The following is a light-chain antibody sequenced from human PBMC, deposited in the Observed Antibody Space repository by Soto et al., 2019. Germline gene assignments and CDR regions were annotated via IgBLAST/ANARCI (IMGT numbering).Light chain of an antibody. CDR3: QQYYNVPWT. CDR1: QDINHY. J-gene: IGKJ1*01. Sequence: DIQMTQSPSSLSASVGDRVTITCQATQDINHYLNWYQQKAGKAPELLIFSAVNSEAGVTSRFSGSGSGTEYTLTITNVQPEDIATYFCQQYYNVPWTFGQGTRVEIK. CDR2: SAV. V-gene: IGKV1-33*01.